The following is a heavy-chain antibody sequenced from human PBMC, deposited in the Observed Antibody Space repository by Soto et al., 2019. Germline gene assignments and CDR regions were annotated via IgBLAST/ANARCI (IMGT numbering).Heavy chain of an antibody. V-gene: IGHV5-51*01. D-gene: IGHD2-15*01. CDR3: ARPPLPGYSIHFNS. CDR1: GYIFIDYC. J-gene: IGHJ4*02. CDR2: VYPRDSDT. Sequence: PGDSLKISCHASGYIFIDYCIGWVRQMPGKGLEWMGIVYPRDSDTRYSPSFQGQVTISADRSTGTAFLQWRSLKASDTALYYCARPPLPGYSIHFNSWGQGTLVTVSS.